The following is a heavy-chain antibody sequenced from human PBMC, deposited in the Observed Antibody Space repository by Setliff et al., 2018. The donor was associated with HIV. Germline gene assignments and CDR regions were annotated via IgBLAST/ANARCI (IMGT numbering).Heavy chain of an antibody. CDR2: ISYDGSNK. V-gene: IGHV3-30*03. Sequence: GGSLRLSCAASGFTFSSYGMHWARQAPGKGLEWVAVISYDGSNKYYADSVKGRFTISRDNSKNTLYLQMNSLRVEDTAVYYCARVGYTSFWYDSWGQGTLVTVSS. CDR1: GFTFSSYG. D-gene: IGHD6-13*01. J-gene: IGHJ5*01. CDR3: ARVGYTSFWYDS.